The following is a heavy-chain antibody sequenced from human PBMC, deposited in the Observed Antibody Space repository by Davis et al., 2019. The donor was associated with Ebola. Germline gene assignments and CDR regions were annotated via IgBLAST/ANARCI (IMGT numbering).Heavy chain of an antibody. V-gene: IGHV4-30-4*01. D-gene: IGHD3-22*01. J-gene: IGHJ4*02. Sequence: MPSETLSPTCTVSGGSISSGDYYWSWIRQPPGKGLEWIGYIYYSGSTYYNPSLKSRVTISVDTSKNQFSLKLSSVTAADTAVYYCARDSVRYDSSGYLPIWGQGTLVTVSS. CDR2: IYYSGST. CDR3: ARDSVRYDSSGYLPI. CDR1: GGSISSGDYY.